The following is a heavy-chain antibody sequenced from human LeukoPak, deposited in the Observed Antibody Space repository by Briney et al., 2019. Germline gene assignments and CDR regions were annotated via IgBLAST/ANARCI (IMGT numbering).Heavy chain of an antibody. Sequence: GGFLRLSCAASGFTFSSYAMSWVRQAPGKGLEWVSAISGSGGSTYYADSVKGRFTISRDNSKNTLYLQMNSLRAEDTAVYYCAKDDSGWSVFDYWGQGTLVTVSS. CDR3: AKDDSGWSVFDY. D-gene: IGHD6-19*01. J-gene: IGHJ4*02. V-gene: IGHV3-23*01. CDR2: ISGSGGST. CDR1: GFTFSSYA.